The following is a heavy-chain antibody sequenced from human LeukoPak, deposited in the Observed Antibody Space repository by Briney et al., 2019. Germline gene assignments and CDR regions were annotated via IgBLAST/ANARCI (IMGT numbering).Heavy chain of an antibody. CDR1: GLTFTSEW. CDR2: IKSKTEGVTT. D-gene: IGHD1-14*01. V-gene: IGHV3-15*01. J-gene: IGHJ4*02. CDR3: TTDGGITIRPLFDF. Sequence: PGGSLRLSCAASGLTFTSEWMGWVRRAPGKGLEWVVRIKSKTEGVTTEYAAPVRDHFTSSTDDSTISSYLQLNNRKLEYIFVYYCTTDGGITIRPLFDFWGQGTLVPVSS.